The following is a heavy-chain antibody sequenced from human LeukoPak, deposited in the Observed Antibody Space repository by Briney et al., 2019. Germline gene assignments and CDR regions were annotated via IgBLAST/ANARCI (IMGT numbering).Heavy chain of an antibody. CDR2: INHSGST. Sequence: SETLSLTCAVYGGSFSGYYWSWIRQPPGKGLGWIGEINHSGSTNYNPSLKSRVTISVDTSKNQFSLKLSSVTAADTAVYYCARAIVATFDYWGQGTLVTVSS. CDR3: ARAIVATFDY. V-gene: IGHV4-34*01. CDR1: GGSFSGYY. D-gene: IGHD5-12*01. J-gene: IGHJ4*02.